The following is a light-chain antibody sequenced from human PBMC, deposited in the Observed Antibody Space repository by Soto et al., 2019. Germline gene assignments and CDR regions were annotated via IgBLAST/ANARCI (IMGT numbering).Light chain of an antibody. J-gene: IGLJ1*01. CDR1: SSDVGGYNY. CDR2: EVS. Sequence: QSVLTQPPSASGSPGQSVTISCTGTSSDVGGYNYVSWYQRHPGKAPKLMIYEVSKRPSGVPDRFSGSKSGNTASLTVSGLQAEDEADYYCSSYAGSNTPYVFGTGTKVT. CDR3: SSYAGSNTPYV. V-gene: IGLV2-8*01.